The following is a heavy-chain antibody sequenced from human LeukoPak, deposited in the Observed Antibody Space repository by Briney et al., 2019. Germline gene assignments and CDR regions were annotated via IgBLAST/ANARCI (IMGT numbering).Heavy chain of an antibody. Sequence: SETLSLTCTVSGGSISDYYWNWIRQPPGKGLEWIGYIYYSGSTTYNPSLKSRVTMSVDTSKNQFSLKLRSVTAADTAVYYCARGDFCSKSNCYLRPMDVWGKGTTVTVSS. V-gene: IGHV4-59*01. CDR1: GGSISDYY. J-gene: IGHJ6*03. D-gene: IGHD3-3*01. CDR3: ARGDFCSKSNCYLRPMDV. CDR2: IYYSGST.